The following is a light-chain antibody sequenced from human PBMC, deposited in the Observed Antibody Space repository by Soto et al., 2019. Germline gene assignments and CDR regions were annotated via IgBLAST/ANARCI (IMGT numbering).Light chain of an antibody. Sequence: QSVLTQPASVSGSPGQSITISCTGTSSDVGGYNYVSWYQPHPGKAPKLMIYEVSNRPSGVSNRFSGSKSGNTASLTISGLQAEAEADYHCSSYTSSSDDVFGTGTKVTVL. CDR2: EVS. CDR3: SSYTSSSDDV. J-gene: IGLJ1*01. V-gene: IGLV2-14*01. CDR1: SSDVGGYNY.